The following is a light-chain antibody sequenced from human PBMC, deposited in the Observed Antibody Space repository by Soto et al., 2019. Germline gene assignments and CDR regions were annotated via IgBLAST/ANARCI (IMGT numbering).Light chain of an antibody. CDR1: QSVNSNY. CDR2: GAS. Sequence: EIVLTQSPGTLSLSPGERATLSCRASQSVNSNYLAWYQQKPGQGPRLLMYGASSRATGIPDRFSGSGSGTDFTLTISRLEPEDFAVYFCQQYDNSPRPFGQGTKVEFK. J-gene: IGKJ1*01. V-gene: IGKV3-20*01. CDR3: QQYDNSPRP.